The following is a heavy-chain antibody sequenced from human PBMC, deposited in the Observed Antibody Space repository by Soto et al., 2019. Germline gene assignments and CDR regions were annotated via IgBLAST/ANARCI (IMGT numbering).Heavy chain of an antibody. CDR3: ARVSCSSTPCYFGAYYYGMDF. D-gene: IGHD2-2*01. Sequence: SETLCLTWIVACGSISIGAYYWSWIRQHPGKGREWIGYIYYSGSSYYNPSLKSRVTISVDTSKNQFSLKLSSVTAADTAVYYCARVSCSSTPCYFGAYYYGMDFWGQGTPVTVS. V-gene: IGHV4-31*02. J-gene: IGHJ6*01. CDR2: IYYSGSS. CDR1: CGSISIGAYY.